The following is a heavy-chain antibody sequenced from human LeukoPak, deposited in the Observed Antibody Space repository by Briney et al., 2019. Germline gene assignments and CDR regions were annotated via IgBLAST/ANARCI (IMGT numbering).Heavy chain of an antibody. CDR1: GISIGDYA. V-gene: IGHV3-49*03. D-gene: IGHD3-16*01. CDR2: IRSKAYGGTT. Sequence: GGSLRLSCTASGISIGDYAMSWFRQAPGKGLEWVSLIRSKAYGGTTEYAASVEGRFTISRDDSKSIAYLQMNSLKAEDTAVYYCTKSRFYDYVWGGSWGQGTLVTVSS. CDR3: TKSRFYDYVWGGS. J-gene: IGHJ5*02.